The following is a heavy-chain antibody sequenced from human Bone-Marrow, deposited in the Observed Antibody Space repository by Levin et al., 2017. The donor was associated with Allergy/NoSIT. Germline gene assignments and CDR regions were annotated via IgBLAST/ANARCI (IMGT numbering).Heavy chain of an antibody. D-gene: IGHD3-10*01. V-gene: IGHV5-51*01. CDR3: GVSPADYGSGSYWARFDY. J-gene: IGHJ4*02. CDR2: IYPGDSDT. CDR1: GYSFTSYW. Sequence: GESLKISCKGSGYSFTSYWIGWVRQMPGKGLEWMGIIYPGDSDTRYSPSFQGQVTISADKSINTAYLQWSSLKPSDTAMYYCGVSPADYGSGSYWARFDYWGQGTLVTVSS.